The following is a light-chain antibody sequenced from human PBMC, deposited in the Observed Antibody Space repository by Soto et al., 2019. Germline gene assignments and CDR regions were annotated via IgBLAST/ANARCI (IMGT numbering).Light chain of an antibody. CDR1: QSVSRY. CDR2: GTS. J-gene: IGKJ5*01. Sequence: EIVLTQSPATLSLSPGDRATLSCRASQSVSRYLAWYQQKRGQAPRLLIYGTSSRATGIPDRFSGSGSGTDFTLTISRLEPEDFAVYYCQQYGNSPITFGQGTRLEIK. CDR3: QQYGNSPIT. V-gene: IGKV3-20*01.